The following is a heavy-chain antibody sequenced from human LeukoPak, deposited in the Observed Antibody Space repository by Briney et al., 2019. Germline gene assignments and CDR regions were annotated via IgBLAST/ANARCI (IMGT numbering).Heavy chain of an antibody. CDR1: GGSISSYY. D-gene: IGHD5/OR15-5a*01. CDR2: IYYSGST. CDR3: ARVVYGICDP. V-gene: IGHV4-59*01. Sequence: SETRSLTCTVSGGSISSYYWSWIRQPPGKGLEWIGYIYYSGSTNYNPSLKSRVTISVDTSKNQFSLKLSSVTAADTAVYYCARVVYGICDPWGQGTLVTVSS. J-gene: IGHJ5*02.